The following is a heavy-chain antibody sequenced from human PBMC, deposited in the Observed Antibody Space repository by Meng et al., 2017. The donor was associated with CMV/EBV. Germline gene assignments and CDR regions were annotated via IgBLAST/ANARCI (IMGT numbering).Heavy chain of an antibody. J-gene: IGHJ4*02. Sequence: QVKLVESGCEGSKPGSSVKVSWKASGGTFSSYAISWVRQAPGQGFEWMGGICPIFGTANYAQKFQGRVTITADESTSTAYMELSSLRSEDTAVYYCAREGALAYFDYWGQGTLVTVSS. V-gene: IGHV1-69*01. CDR3: AREGALAYFDY. D-gene: IGHD5-12*01. CDR2: ICPIFGTA. CDR1: GGTFSSYA.